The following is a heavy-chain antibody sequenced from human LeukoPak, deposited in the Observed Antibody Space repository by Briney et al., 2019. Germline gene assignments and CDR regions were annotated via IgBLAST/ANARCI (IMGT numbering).Heavy chain of an antibody. CDR3: ARDRSAVTTRYYYHYYMDV. D-gene: IGHD4-11*01. CDR2: IIPIFGTA. CDR1: GGTFSSYA. J-gene: IGHJ6*03. V-gene: IGHV1-69*05. Sequence: GASVKVSCKASGGTFSSYAISWVRQAPGQGLEWMGGIIPIFGTANYAQKFQGRVTITTDESTSTAYMELSSLRSEDTAVYYCARDRSAVTTRYYYHYYMDVWGKGTTVTVSS.